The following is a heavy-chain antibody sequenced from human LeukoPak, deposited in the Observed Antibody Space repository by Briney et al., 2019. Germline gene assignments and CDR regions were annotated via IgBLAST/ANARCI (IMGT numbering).Heavy chain of an antibody. Sequence: GVSLRLSCAASGFTFNRYGLHWVRQAPGKGLEWVATIWYDGSNKYYVDSVKGRFTISRDNSNNTLYLQMNSLRAEDTAVYYCARERDNYDGSGDWFDPWGQGTLVTVSS. CDR2: IWYDGSNK. CDR1: GFTFNRYG. V-gene: IGHV3-33*01. J-gene: IGHJ5*02. CDR3: ARERDNYDGSGDWFDP. D-gene: IGHD3-22*01.